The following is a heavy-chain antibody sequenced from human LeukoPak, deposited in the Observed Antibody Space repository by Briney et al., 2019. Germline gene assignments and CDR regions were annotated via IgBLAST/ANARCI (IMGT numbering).Heavy chain of an antibody. CDR1: GGSIRSTNW. D-gene: IGHD1-26*01. V-gene: IGHV4/OR15-8*02. CDR2: ISLSGQT. Sequence: TASETLSLTCGASGGSIRSTNWWSWVRQPPGQGLEWIGEISLSGQTNFNPSLNGRVTMSLDESRNQLSLKLTSVTAADTAIYYCSRESGAFCPFGYWGQGTLVIVPP. J-gene: IGHJ4*02. CDR3: SRESGAFCPFGY.